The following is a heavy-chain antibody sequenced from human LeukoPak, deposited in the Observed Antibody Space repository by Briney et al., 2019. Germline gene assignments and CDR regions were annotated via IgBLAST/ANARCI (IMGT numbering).Heavy chain of an antibody. V-gene: IGHV3-11*05. CDR2: NSSSSSYT. CDR3: ARVGHSSGWYVEDY. D-gene: IGHD6-19*01. J-gene: IGHJ4*02. Sequence: GGSLRLSCAASGFTFSDYYMSWIRQAPGKGLEWVSYNSSSSSYTNYADSVKGRFTISRDNAKNSLYLQMNSLRAEDTTVYYCARVGHSSGWYVEDYWGQGTLVTVSS. CDR1: GFTFSDYY.